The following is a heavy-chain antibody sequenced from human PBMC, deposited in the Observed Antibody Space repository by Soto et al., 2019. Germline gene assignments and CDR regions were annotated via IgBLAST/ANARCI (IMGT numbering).Heavy chain of an antibody. J-gene: IGHJ4*02. Sequence: QVQLQESGPGLVKPSQTLSLICSVSGGSISSGGYYWSWIRQHPERGLEWIGSIYHSGSTEYNPSLKSRLTMSVDTSKNQFSLKLSSVTAADTAVYYCARVRGIAAAAFDYWGQGTLVTVSS. D-gene: IGHD6-13*01. CDR1: GGSISSGGYY. CDR3: ARVRGIAAAAFDY. V-gene: IGHV4-31*03. CDR2: IYHSGST.